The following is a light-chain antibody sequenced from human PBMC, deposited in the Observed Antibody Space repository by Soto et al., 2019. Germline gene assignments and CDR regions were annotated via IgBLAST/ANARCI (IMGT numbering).Light chain of an antibody. V-gene: IGKV3-20*01. Sequence: TQSPGTLSLSPGETATLSCRASQTVNSDYLAWFQQRPGQAPRLIIFATSRRATDIPDRFSGSGSGTDFTLAIRRLEPEDFAVYYCHQFGYSPRTLGQGTKVDI. CDR3: HQFGYSPRT. J-gene: IGKJ1*01. CDR2: ATS. CDR1: QTVNSDY.